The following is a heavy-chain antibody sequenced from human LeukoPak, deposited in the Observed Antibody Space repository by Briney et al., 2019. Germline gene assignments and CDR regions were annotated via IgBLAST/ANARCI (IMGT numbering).Heavy chain of an antibody. V-gene: IGHV3-11*01. CDR3: ATSDIVVVPAALLQEGRSVTSDY. CDR1: GFTFSDYY. Sequence: PGGSLRLSCAASGFTFSDYYMSWIRQAPGKGLEWVSYISSSGSTIYYADPVKGRFTISRDNAKNSLYLQMNSLRAEDTAVYYCATSDIVVVPAALLQEGRSVTSDYWGQGTLVTVSS. J-gene: IGHJ4*02. CDR2: ISSSGSTI. D-gene: IGHD2-2*01.